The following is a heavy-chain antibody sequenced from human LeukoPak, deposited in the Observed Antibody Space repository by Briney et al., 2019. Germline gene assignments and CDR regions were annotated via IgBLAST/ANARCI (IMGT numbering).Heavy chain of an antibody. J-gene: IGHJ4*02. CDR3: AGCWGGHGRSWVALDF. CDR2: IGTVADT. CDR1: GFNFKNYD. Sequence: GGSLRLSCAASGFNFKNYDLHWVRQVAGKRLEWVAGIGTVADTFYPDSVMGRFTISRENAKNSFYLQMNSLKAGNTAGSYFAGCWGGHGRSWVALDFWGQGILVTVSS. D-gene: IGHD3-10*01. V-gene: IGHV3-13*01.